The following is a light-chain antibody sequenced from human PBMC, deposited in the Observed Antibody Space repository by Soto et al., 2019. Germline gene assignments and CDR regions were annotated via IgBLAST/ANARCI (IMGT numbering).Light chain of an antibody. J-gene: IGLJ2*01. V-gene: IGLV2-14*01. CDR1: SSDDGGYNF. CDR2: DVS. Sequence: QSVLTQPASMSGSPGQSLTISCTGFSSDDGGYNFVSWYQQHPGKAPKLMIYDVSNRPSGVSNRFSGSKSGNTASLTISGLQAEDEAEYYCSSYTNSGTLVVFGGGTKLTVL. CDR3: SSYTNSGTLVV.